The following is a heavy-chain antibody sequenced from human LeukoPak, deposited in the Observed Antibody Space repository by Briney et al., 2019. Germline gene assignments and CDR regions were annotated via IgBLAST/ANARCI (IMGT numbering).Heavy chain of an antibody. D-gene: IGHD5-24*01. CDR3: ARAVGMDYYYYYYYMDV. V-gene: IGHV3-7*01. Sequence: GGSLRLSCAASGFTFSSYWMSWVRQAPGKGLEWVANIKQDGSERYYVDSVKGGFTISRDNAKNSLYLQMNSLRAEDTAVYYCARAVGMDYYYYYYYMDVWGKGTTVTVSS. CDR2: IKQDGSER. CDR1: GFTFSSYW. J-gene: IGHJ6*03.